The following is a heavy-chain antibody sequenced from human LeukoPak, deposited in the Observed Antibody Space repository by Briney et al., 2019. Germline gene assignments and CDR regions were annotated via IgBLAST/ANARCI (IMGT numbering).Heavy chain of an antibody. J-gene: IGHJ4*02. D-gene: IGHD1-26*01. CDR1: GGSFSGYY. V-gene: IGHV4-34*01. CDR3: ARRETGKRGRFDY. CDR2: INHSGST. Sequence: SETLSLTCADYGGSFSGYYWSWIRQPPGKGLEWIGEINHSGSTNYNPSLKSRVTISVDTSKNQFSLKLSSVTAADTAVYYCARRETGKRGRFDYWGQGTLVTVSS.